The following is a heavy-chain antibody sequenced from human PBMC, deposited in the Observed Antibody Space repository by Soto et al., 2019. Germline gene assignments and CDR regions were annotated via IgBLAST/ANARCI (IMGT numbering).Heavy chain of an antibody. CDR3: AGDLVKQQLVEYDYYIDV. CDR2: ISAYNGNT. Sequence: QVQLVQSGAEVKKPGASVKVSCKASVYTFTSYGISWVRQAPGQGLDWLGWISAYNGNTNYAQTLQGRVTMTTDTSPSTAYIELGSLRSDDTAVYYCAGDLVKQQLVEYDYYIDVRGKGTTVTVSS. J-gene: IGHJ6*03. V-gene: IGHV1-18*01. CDR1: VYTFTSYG. D-gene: IGHD6-13*01.